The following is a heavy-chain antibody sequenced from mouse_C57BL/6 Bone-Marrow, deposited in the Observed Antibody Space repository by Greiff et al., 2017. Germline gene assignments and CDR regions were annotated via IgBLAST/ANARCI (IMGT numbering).Heavy chain of an antibody. J-gene: IGHJ2*01. V-gene: IGHV4-1*01. D-gene: IGHD5-1*01. CDR2: INPDSSTI. CDR1: GVDFSRYW. CDR3: ANLPYFDY. Sequence: GVDFSRYWMSWVRRAPGKGLEWIGEINPDSSTINYAPSLKDKFIISRDNAKNTLYLQMSKVRSEDTALYYCANLPYFDYWGQGTTLTVSS.